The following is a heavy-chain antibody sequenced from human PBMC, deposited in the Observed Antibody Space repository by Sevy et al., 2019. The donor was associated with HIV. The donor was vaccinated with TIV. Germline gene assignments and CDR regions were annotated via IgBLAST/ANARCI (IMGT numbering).Heavy chain of an antibody. CDR1: GFTFSSYA. Sequence: GGSLRLSCAASGFTFSSYAMSWVRQAPGKGLEWVSAISGSGGSTYYADSVKGRFTISRDNSKNTLYLQMNSLRAEDTAVYDCAKDLSPLIVVVTAIPLDYWGQGTLVTVSS. V-gene: IGHV3-23*01. CDR2: ISGSGGST. D-gene: IGHD2-21*02. J-gene: IGHJ4*02. CDR3: AKDLSPLIVVVTAIPLDY.